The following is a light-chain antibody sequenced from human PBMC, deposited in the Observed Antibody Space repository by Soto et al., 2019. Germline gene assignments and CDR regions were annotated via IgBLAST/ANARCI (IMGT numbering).Light chain of an antibody. V-gene: IGLV1-40*01. CDR1: SSNIGAGYD. J-gene: IGLJ1*01. CDR3: QSYDSSLSAYV. CDR2: GNS. Sequence: QSALTQPPLVSGAPGQRVTISCTGSSSNIGAGYDVHWYQQLPGTAPKLLIYGNSNRPSGVPDRFSGSKSGTSASLAITGLQAEDEADYYCQSYDSSLSAYVFGTGTKVTVL.